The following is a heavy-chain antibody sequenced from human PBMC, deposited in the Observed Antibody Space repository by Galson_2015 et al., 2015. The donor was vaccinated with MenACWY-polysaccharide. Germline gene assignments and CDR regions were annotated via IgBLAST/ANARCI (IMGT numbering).Heavy chain of an antibody. Sequence: TLSLTCTVSGDSISSGIYYWSWIRRPAGKGLEWIGRIHTSGTTDYNPSLKSRVTVSADASRNQFSLKLTSVTAADTAVYYCARGGNYGPAGYYFDYWGQGTLVTASS. CDR1: GDSISSGIYY. CDR2: IHTSGTT. CDR3: ARGGNYGPAGYYFDY. D-gene: IGHD4-11*01. J-gene: IGHJ4*02. V-gene: IGHV4-61*02.